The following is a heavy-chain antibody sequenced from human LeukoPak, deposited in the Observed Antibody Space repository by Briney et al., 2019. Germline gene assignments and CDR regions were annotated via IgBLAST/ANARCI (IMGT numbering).Heavy chain of an antibody. CDR3: AKEHNHYGSGSHPMDV. D-gene: IGHD3-10*01. CDR2: ISSSSSYI. J-gene: IGHJ6*03. Sequence: KPGGSLRLSCAASGFTFSSYSMNWVRQAPGKGLEWVSSISSSSSYIYYADSVKGRFTISRDNSKNTLYLQMNSLRAEDTAVYYCAKEHNHYGSGSHPMDVWGKGTTVTISS. CDR1: GFTFSSYS. V-gene: IGHV3-21*01.